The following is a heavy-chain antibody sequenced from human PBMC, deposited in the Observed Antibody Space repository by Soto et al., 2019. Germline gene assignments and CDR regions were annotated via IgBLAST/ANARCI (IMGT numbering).Heavy chain of an antibody. Sequence: GGSLRLSCAASGFTFSSYAMTWVRQAPGRGLEWVSCITGSGGGAYYADSVKGRFTISRDNSKDTLFLQMNSLRAEDTAVYYCAKAGRLVINWFDPWGQGTLVTVSS. CDR2: ITGSGGGA. D-gene: IGHD2-21*01. V-gene: IGHV3-23*01. CDR3: AKAGRLVINWFDP. CDR1: GFTFSSYA. J-gene: IGHJ5*02.